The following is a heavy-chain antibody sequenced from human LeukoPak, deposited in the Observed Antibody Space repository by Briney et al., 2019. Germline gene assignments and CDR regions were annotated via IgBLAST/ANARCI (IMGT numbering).Heavy chain of an antibody. CDR2: ISSSSSYI. J-gene: IGHJ4*02. D-gene: IGHD3-22*01. CDR3: AREGKCYYDSSGYYGYDYFDY. Sequence: GGSLRLSCAASGFTFSSYSMNWVRQAPGKRLEWVSSISSSSSYIYYADSVKGRFTISRDNAKNSLYLQMNSLRAEDTAVYYCAREGKCYYDSSGYYGYDYFDYWGAGTLVTVSS. V-gene: IGHV3-21*01. CDR1: GFTFSSYS.